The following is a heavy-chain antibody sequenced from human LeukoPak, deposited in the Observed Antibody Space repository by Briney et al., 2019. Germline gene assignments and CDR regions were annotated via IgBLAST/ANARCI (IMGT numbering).Heavy chain of an antibody. J-gene: IGHJ4*02. CDR1: GYTFTSYA. CDR2: INTNTGNP. Sequence: ASVKVSCKASGYTFTSYAMNWVRQSPGQGIEWMGWINTNTGNPTYAQGFTGRFVFSLDTSVSTAYLQISSLKAEDTAVYYCARVYDSSGYYGGYYFDYWGQGTLVTVSS. V-gene: IGHV7-4-1*02. CDR3: ARVYDSSGYYGGYYFDY. D-gene: IGHD3-22*01.